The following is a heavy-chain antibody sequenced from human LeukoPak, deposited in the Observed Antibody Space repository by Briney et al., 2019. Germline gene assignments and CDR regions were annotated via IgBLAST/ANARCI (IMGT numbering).Heavy chain of an antibody. D-gene: IGHD2-2*02. J-gene: IGHJ3*02. CDR1: GFTFSSYD. V-gene: IGHV3-13*01. Sequence: PGGSLRLSCAASGFTFSSYDMPWVRQATGKGLEWVSAIGTAGDTYYPGSVKGRFTISRENAKNSLYLQMNSLRAGDTAVYYCARGYWSSTSCYKGDWAFDNWGQGTMVTVSS. CDR2: IGTAGDT. CDR3: ARGYWSSTSCYKGDWAFDN.